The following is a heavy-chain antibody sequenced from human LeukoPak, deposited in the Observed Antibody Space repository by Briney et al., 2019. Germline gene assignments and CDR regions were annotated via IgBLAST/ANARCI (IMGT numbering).Heavy chain of an antibody. V-gene: IGHV1-2*02. CDR1: GYTFTDSY. D-gene: IGHD1-1*01. J-gene: IGHJ4*02. CDR3: ARDRGTTATRVFDFAY. CDR2: INPNSGGT. Sequence: ASVKVSCKASGYTFTDSYMHWVRHAPGQGLEWMGWINPNSGGTNYAQKFQDRVTMTRDTSISTAYMEVSSLRSDDTAVYYCARDRGTTATRVFDFAYWGPGTVVTVSS.